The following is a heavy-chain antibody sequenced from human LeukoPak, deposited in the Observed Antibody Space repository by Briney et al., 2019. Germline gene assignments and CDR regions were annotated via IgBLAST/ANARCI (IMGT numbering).Heavy chain of an antibody. J-gene: IGHJ6*03. CDR1: GFTFDDNT. Sequence: GGSLTLSCTVSGFTFDDNTKHWVRHAPAKGQEWVGRIKSKYDGGTTDYAAPMNRRFTISRDDTKNALYLQMNSLKTEETAVYYCTTLGGYSDYYYSLDVWGQGTTVTISS. D-gene: IGHD5-18*01. CDR3: TTLGGYSDYYYSLDV. V-gene: IGHV3-15*01. CDR2: IKSKYDGGTT.